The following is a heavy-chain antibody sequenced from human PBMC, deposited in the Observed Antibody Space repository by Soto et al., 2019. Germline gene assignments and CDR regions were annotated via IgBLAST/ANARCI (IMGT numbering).Heavy chain of an antibody. V-gene: IGHV4-39*01. CDR1: GGSISSISNH. CDR2: IYYSENT. Sequence: SETLSLTCTVSGGSISSISNHWGWIRQPPGKGLEWIGNIYYSENTYYNPSLKSRVTISVDTSKNQFSLRLTSVTAADTAVYYCATHPPYGPLDHWGQGTLVTAPQ. CDR3: ATHPPYGPLDH. J-gene: IGHJ4*02. D-gene: IGHD4-17*01.